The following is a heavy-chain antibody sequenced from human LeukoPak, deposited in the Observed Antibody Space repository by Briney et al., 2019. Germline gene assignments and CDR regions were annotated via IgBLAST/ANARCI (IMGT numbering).Heavy chain of an antibody. CDR1: GGSISSSSYY. Sequence: SETLSLTCTVSGGSISSSSYYWGWIRQPPGEGLEWIGSIYYSGSTYYNPSLKSRVTISVDTSKNQFSLKLSSVTAADTAVYYCARHEIQPGDFDYWGQGTLVTVSS. J-gene: IGHJ4*02. D-gene: IGHD5-18*01. CDR3: ARHEIQPGDFDY. CDR2: IYYSGST. V-gene: IGHV4-39*01.